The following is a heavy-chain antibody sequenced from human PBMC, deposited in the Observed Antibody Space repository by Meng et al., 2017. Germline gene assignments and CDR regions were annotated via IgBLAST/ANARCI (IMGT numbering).Heavy chain of an antibody. V-gene: IGHV3-7*01. D-gene: IGHD3-22*01. J-gene: IGHJ4*02. CDR2: IKQDGSEK. CDR1: GFTFSNAW. Sequence: GESLKISCAASGFTFSNAWMSWVRQAPGKGLEWVANIKQDGSEKYYVDSVKGRFTISRDNAKNSLYLQMNSLRAEDTAVYYCARGITMINYWGQGTLVTVSS. CDR3: ARGITMINY.